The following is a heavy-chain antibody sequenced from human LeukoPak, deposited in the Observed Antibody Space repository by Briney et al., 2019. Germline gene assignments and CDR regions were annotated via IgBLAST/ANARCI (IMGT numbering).Heavy chain of an antibody. CDR2: ISGSGGST. CDR1: GFTFSNYA. Sequence: PGWSLRLSCAASGFTFSNYAMNWVRQAPGKGLKXXXGISGSGGSTYYADSVKGRFTISRDNSKYTLYLQLNSLRAEDTAVYYCAKELYDSGTKGFDPWGQGTLVTVSS. D-gene: IGHD3-10*01. V-gene: IGHV3-23*01. J-gene: IGHJ5*02. CDR3: AKELYDSGTKGFDP.